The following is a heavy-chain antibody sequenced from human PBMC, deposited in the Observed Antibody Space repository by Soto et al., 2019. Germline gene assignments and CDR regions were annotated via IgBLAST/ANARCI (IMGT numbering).Heavy chain of an antibody. V-gene: IGHV1-46*01. D-gene: IGHD6-13*01. J-gene: IGHJ6*02. CDR2: INPRGGST. CDR3: ARDVRTGISAHRGFGLDV. Sequence: QMQLVQSGAEVKKPGASVKVSCKALGYTFTNYYMHWVRQAPGQGLEWLGIINPRGGSTNYAQKFQGRVTMTRDTSTSTVYVDLSSLRSEDTAVYYCARDVRTGISAHRGFGLDVWGQGTTVTVSS. CDR1: GYTFTNYY.